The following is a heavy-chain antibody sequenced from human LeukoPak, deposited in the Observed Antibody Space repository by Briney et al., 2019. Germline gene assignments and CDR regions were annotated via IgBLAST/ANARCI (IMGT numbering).Heavy chain of an antibody. Sequence: ASETLSLTCAVSGGSISSGGYSWSWIRQPPGKGLEWIAYIYHSGSTYYNPSLKSRVTISVDRSKNQFSLKLSSVTAADTAVYYCARSDFWSGYWSLWFDPWGQGTLVTVSS. CDR1: GGSISSGGYS. CDR2: IYHSGST. J-gene: IGHJ5*02. V-gene: IGHV4-30-2*01. CDR3: ARSDFWSGYWSLWFDP. D-gene: IGHD3-3*01.